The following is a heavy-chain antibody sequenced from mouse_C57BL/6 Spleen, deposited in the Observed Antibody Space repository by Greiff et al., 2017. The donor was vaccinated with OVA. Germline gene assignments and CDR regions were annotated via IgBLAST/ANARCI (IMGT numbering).Heavy chain of an antibody. D-gene: IGHD2-1*01. CDR2: IFPGSGST. CDR1: GYTFTDYY. J-gene: IGHJ2*01. Sequence: VQLVESGPELVKPGASVKISCKASGYTFTDYYINWVKQRPGQGLEWIGWIFPGSGSTYYNEKFKGKATLTVDKSSSTAYMLLSSLTSEDSAVYFCAAAGGLPPLYFDYWGQGTTLTVSS. CDR3: AAAGGLPPLYFDY. V-gene: IGHV1-75*01.